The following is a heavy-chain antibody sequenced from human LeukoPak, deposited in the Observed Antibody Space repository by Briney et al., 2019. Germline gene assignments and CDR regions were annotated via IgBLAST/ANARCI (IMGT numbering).Heavy chain of an antibody. D-gene: IGHD6-19*01. CDR2: IYYSGST. CDR3: ARVVSYSSGWRYYYYYYMDV. CDR1: GGSISSYY. V-gene: IGHV4-59*12. J-gene: IGHJ6*03. Sequence: SETLSLTCTVSGGSISSYYWSWIRQPPGKGLEWIGCIYYSGSTNYNPSFKSRVTISVDTSKNQFSLKLSSVTAADTAVYYCARVVSYSSGWRYYYYYYMDVWGKGTTVTVSS.